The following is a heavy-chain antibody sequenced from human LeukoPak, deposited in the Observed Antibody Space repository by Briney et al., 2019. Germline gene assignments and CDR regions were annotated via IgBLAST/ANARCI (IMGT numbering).Heavy chain of an antibody. CDR2: INHSGST. CDR1: GGSFSGYY. J-gene: IGHJ4*02. CDR3: AREQRHYYGSGSYYILRYYFDY. V-gene: IGHV4-34*01. Sequence: SETLSLTCAVYGGSFSGYYWSWIRQPPGKGLEWIGEINHSGSTNYNPSLKSRVTISVDTSKNQFSLKLSSVTAADTAVYYCAREQRHYYGSGSYYILRYYFDYWGQGTPVTVSS. D-gene: IGHD3-10*01.